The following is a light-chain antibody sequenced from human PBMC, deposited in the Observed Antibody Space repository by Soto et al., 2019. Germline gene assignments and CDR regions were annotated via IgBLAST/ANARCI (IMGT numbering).Light chain of an antibody. CDR3: ETWDTSLRAVL. CDR2: DTI. Sequence: QSVLTQPPSVSAAPGEKVTISCSGSSSNIGNNYVSWYQQLPGSAPTLLIFDTIKRPSGIPDRFSGSKSGTSATLGITGLQTGAAADYYCETWDTSLRAVLFGGGTQLTVL. CDR1: SSNIGNNY. J-gene: IGLJ2*01. V-gene: IGLV1-51*01.